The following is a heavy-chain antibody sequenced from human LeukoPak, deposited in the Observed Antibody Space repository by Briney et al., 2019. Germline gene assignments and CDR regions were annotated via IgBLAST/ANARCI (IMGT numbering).Heavy chain of an antibody. V-gene: IGHV3-7*01. D-gene: IGHD6-13*01. CDR1: GFTFSSYW. Sequence: HPGGSLRLSCAASGFTFSSYWMSWVRQAPGKGLEWVANIKQDGSEKYYVDSVKGRFTISRDNAKNSLYLQMNSLRAEDTAVYYCARNLAIAAAGTRPDAFDIWGQGTMVTVSS. CDR2: IKQDGSEK. CDR3: ARNLAIAAAGTRPDAFDI. J-gene: IGHJ3*02.